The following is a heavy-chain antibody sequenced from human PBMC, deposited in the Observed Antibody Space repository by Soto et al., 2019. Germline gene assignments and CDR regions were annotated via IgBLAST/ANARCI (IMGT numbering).Heavy chain of an antibody. CDR2: ISYDGSNK. CDR1: GFTFSSYG. V-gene: IGHV3-30*18. D-gene: IGHD3-16*01. J-gene: IGHJ6*02. Sequence: GGSLRLSCAASGFTFSSYGMHWVRQAPGKGLEWVAVISYDGSNKYYADSVKGRFTNSRDNSKNTLYLQMNSLRAEDTAVYYCAKCLVYGPDYYGMDVWGQGTTVTVSS. CDR3: AKCLVYGPDYYGMDV.